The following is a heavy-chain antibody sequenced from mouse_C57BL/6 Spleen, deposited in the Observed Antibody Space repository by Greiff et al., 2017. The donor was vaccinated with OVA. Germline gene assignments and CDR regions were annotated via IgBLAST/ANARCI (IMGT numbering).Heavy chain of an antibody. CDR1: GFTFSDYY. D-gene: IGHD1-1*01. V-gene: IGHV5-12*01. J-gene: IGHJ4*01. CDR2: ISNGGGST. Sequence: EVHLVESGGGLVQPGGSLKLSCAASGFTFSDYYMYWVRQTPEKRLEWVAYISNGGGSTYYPDTVKGRLTISRDNAKNTLYLQMSRLKSEDTAMYYCARRGTTVVDDAMDYWGQGTAVTVSS. CDR3: ARRGTTVVDDAMDY.